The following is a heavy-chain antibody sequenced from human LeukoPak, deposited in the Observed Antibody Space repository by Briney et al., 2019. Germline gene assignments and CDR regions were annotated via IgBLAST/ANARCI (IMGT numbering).Heavy chain of an antibody. CDR3: AKDEGRAAAGNFDY. D-gene: IGHD6-13*01. J-gene: IGHJ4*02. CDR1: GFTFSTYA. V-gene: IGHV3-23*01. CDR2: ISASGGST. Sequence: HPGGSLRLSCAASGFTFSTYAMNWLRQAPGKGLEWVSTISASGGSTYYADSVKGRFTISRDISKNTLYLQMNSLRAEDTAVYYCAKDEGRAAAGNFDYWGQGTLVTVSS.